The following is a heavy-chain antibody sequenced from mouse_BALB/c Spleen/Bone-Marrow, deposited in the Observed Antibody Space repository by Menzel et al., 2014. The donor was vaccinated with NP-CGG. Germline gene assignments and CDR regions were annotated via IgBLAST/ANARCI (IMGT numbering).Heavy chain of an antibody. Sequence: EVKLMESGGGLVQPGGSLKLSCAASGFTFSSYGMSWVRPTPDKRLELVATINSNGGRTYYPDSVKGRFTISRDNAKNTLYLQMSSLKSEDTAMYYCARDSLLRSLYAMDYWGQGTSVTVSS. CDR2: INSNGGRT. J-gene: IGHJ4*01. CDR3: ARDSLLRSLYAMDY. V-gene: IGHV5-6-3*01. D-gene: IGHD1-2*01. CDR1: GFTFSSYG.